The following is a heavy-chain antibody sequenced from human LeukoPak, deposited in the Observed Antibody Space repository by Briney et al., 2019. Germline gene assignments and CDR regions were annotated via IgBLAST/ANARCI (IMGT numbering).Heavy chain of an antibody. CDR1: GFTFSSYS. CDR2: ISSSSSTI. V-gene: IGHV3-48*01. J-gene: IGHJ4*02. Sequence: PGGSLRLSCAASGFTFSSYSMNWVRQAPGKGLEWVSYISSSSSTIYYADSVKGRFTISRDNSKNTLYLQMNSLRAEDTAVYYCAKDTAMVAFGYWGQGTLVTVSS. D-gene: IGHD5-18*01. CDR3: AKDTAMVAFGY.